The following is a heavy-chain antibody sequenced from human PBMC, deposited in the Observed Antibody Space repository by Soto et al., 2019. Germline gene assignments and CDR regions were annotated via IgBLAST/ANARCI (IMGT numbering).Heavy chain of an antibody. CDR2: IIPIFGTA. CDR3: ARDSVSGYYYDSSGYYLTHFDY. J-gene: IGHJ4*02. Sequence: SVKVSCKASGGTFSSYAISWVRQAPGQGLEWMGGIIPIFGTANYAQKFQGRVTITADESTSTAYMELSSLRSEDTAVYYCARDSVSGYYYDSSGYYLTHFDYWGQGTLVTVSS. CDR1: GGTFSSYA. V-gene: IGHV1-69*13. D-gene: IGHD3-22*01.